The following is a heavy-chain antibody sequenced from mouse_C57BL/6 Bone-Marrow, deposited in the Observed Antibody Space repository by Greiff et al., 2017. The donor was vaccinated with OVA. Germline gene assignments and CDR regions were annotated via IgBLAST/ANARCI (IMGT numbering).Heavy chain of an antibody. CDR2: ISYDGSN. J-gene: IGHJ4*01. Sequence: EVQVVESGPGLVKPSQSLSLTCSVTGYSITSGYYWNWIRQFPGNKLEWMGYISYDGSNNYNPSLKNRISITRDTSKNQFFLKLNSVTTEDTATYYCARERIYYDYDEGAMDYWGQGTSVTVSS. V-gene: IGHV3-6*01. D-gene: IGHD2-4*01. CDR3: ARERIYYDYDEGAMDY. CDR1: GYSITSGYY.